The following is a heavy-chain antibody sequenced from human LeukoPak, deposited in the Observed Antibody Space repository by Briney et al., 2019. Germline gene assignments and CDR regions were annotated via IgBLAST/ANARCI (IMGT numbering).Heavy chain of an antibody. CDR1: GDTFSSYA. V-gene: IGHV1-69*13. CDR2: IIPIFGTA. CDR3: ARAHYGSESYSYYGMDV. J-gene: IGHJ6*04. D-gene: IGHD3-10*01. Sequence: SVKVSCKASGDTFSSYAISWVRQAPGQGLEWMGGIIPIFGTANYAQKLQGRVTITADESTSTAYMELSSLRSEDTAVYYCARAHYGSESYSYYGMDVWGKGTTVTVSS.